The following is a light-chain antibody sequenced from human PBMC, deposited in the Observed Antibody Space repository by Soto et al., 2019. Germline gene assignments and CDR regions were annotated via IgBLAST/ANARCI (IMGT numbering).Light chain of an antibody. CDR1: QDIAIY. V-gene: IGKV1-9*01. Sequence: IQLTQSPSSLSASVGDRVTITCRASQDIAIYLAWYQQKPGEAPKLLIYAASTLYGGVPSRFSGSGSGTDSALTITTLHAEDFATYYCQQLRMHPSTLGGGTKVDIK. J-gene: IGKJ4*01. CDR2: AAS. CDR3: QQLRMHPST.